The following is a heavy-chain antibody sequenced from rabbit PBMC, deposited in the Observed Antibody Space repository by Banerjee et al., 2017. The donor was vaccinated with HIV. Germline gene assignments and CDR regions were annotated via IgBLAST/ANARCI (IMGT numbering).Heavy chain of an antibody. J-gene: IGHJ3*01. CDR1: GFSFNNRYV. CDR3: GRDRDGDYGYGYTRLDL. CDR2: IYSSNGDK. D-gene: IGHD6-1*01. V-gene: IGHV1S43*01. Sequence: QEQLEESGGDLVKPEGSLTLTCTASGFSFNNRYVMCWVRQAPGKGLELIACIYSSNGDKWYASWVNGRFTISRSTSLNTVDLKMTSLTVADTATYFCGRDRDGDYGYGYTRLDLWGPGTLVTVS.